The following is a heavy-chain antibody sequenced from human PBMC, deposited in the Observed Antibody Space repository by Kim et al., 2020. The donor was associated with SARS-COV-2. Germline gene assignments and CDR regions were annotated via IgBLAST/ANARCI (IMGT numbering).Heavy chain of an antibody. J-gene: IGHJ4*02. Sequence: TYYADSVKGRFTISRDNSKNTLYLQMNSLRAEDTAVYYCARGGITMVRAYYFDYWGQGTLVTVSS. CDR2: T. V-gene: IGHV3-53*01. CDR3: ARGGITMVRAYYFDY. D-gene: IGHD3-10*01.